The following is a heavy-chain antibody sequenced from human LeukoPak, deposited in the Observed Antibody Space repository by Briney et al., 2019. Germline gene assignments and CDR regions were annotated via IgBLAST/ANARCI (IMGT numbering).Heavy chain of an antibody. V-gene: IGHV3-7*05. D-gene: IGHD2-15*01. J-gene: IGHJ4*02. Sequence: GGSLRLSCATSGFTFDSYWMSWVRQAPGKGLEWVANIKEDGSEKYYVDSVKGRFTISRDNAKNSVYLQMNSLRAEDTAVYYCARDRGYCSGGSCYTYYFDYWGQGTLVTVSS. CDR1: GFTFDSYW. CDR3: ARDRGYCSGGSCYTYYFDY. CDR2: IKEDGSEK.